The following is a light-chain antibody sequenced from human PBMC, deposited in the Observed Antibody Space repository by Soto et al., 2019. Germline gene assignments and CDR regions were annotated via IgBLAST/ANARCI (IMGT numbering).Light chain of an antibody. Sequence: QAVVTQEPSLTVSPGGTVTLTCASSSGAVTSGSYPTWYQQKPGQTPRPLIFDTDNKYSWTPARFSGSLLGGQAALTLSGAQPEDEAEYFCLPYHVGISAFGVGTKSPS. CDR3: LPYHVGISA. V-gene: IGLV7-43*01. CDR2: DTD. J-gene: IGLJ1*01. CDR1: SGAVTSGSY.